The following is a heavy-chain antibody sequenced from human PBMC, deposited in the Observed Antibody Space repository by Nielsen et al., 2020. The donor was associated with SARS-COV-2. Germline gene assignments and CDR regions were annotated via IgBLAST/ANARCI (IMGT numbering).Heavy chain of an antibody. Sequence: ASVKVSCKASGGTFSSYAISWVRQATGQGLEWMGWMNPNSGNTGYTQKFQGRVTMTRNTSISTAYMELSSLRSEDTAVYYCARGWIQLKRWGQGTLVTVSS. D-gene: IGHD5-18*01. CDR1: GGTFSSYA. V-gene: IGHV1-8*02. CDR3: ARGWIQLKR. J-gene: IGHJ4*02. CDR2: MNPNSGNT.